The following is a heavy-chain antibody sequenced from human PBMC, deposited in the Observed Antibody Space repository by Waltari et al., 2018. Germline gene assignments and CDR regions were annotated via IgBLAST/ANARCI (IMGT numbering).Heavy chain of an antibody. CDR1: GGSISDYP. D-gene: IGHD6-6*01. CDR3: ATLAGTGSSSYLHDY. CDR2: IYYYGST. J-gene: IGHJ4*02. Sequence: QVQLQESGPGLVKPSETLSVTCTVSGGSISDYPWTSIRQPPGKRLEWIGYIYYYGSTNYNPSLARRVTISVDTSKNQFSLNLRSVTAADTAVYFCATLAGTGSSSYLHDYWGKGTLVTVSS. V-gene: IGHV4-59*01.